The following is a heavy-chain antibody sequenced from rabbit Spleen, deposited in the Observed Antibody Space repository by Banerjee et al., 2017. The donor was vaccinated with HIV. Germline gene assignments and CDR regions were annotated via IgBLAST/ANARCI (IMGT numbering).Heavy chain of an antibody. V-gene: IGHV1S45*01. CDR2: IYVGSGGGT. D-gene: IGHD2-1*01. CDR3: GRAGEGGYGYLDL. J-gene: IGHJ4*01. CDR1: GLDFSSSYW. Sequence: QEQLVEYGGDLVQPEGSLTLTCKASGLDFSSSYWICWVRQAPGKGLEWIACIYVGSGGGTKYASWAKGRFTNSKTSSTTVTLEMTSLTVADTATFFCGRAGEGGYGYLDLWGPGTLVTVS.